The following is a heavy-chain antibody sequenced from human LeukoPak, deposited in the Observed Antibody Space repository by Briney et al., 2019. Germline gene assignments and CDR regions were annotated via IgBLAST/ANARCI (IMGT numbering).Heavy chain of an antibody. CDR1: GYSFTNYY. CDR2: INPSGGST. Sequence: ASVKVSCKASGYSFTNYYMHWVRQAPGQGLEWMTMINPSGGSTTYAQNFQDRVTVPRDMSTSPVYMELSSLTSEDTAVYYCARTRGYYFDYWGQGTLVTVSS. J-gene: IGHJ4*02. V-gene: IGHV1-46*01. CDR3: ARTRGYYFDY.